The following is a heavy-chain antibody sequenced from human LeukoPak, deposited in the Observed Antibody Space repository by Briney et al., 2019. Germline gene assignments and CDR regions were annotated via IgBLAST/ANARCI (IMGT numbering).Heavy chain of an antibody. CDR1: GFTFSAYA. J-gene: IGHJ3*02. CDR3: ARARSHTGGDAFDI. D-gene: IGHD3-16*01. CDR2: LTGSGGST. V-gene: IGHV3-23*01. Sequence: GSLRLSCAASGFTFSAYAMSWVRQAPGKGLEWVSGLTGSGGSTYYADSVMGRFTISRDNSKNTLYLQMNSLRAEDTALYYCARARSHTGGDAFDIWGQGTMVTVSS.